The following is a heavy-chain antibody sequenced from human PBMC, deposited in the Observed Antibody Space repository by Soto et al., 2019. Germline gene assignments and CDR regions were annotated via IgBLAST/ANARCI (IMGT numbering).Heavy chain of an antibody. CDR3: AREPGGSYPYYCYGMDV. CDR2: IYYSGST. J-gene: IGHJ6*02. CDR1: GGSISSYY. V-gene: IGHV4-59*01. Sequence: QVQLQESGPGLVKPSETLSLTCTVSGGSISSYYWSWIRQPPGKGLEWIGYIYYSGSTNYNPSLKSRVTISVDTSKNQFSLKLSSVTAADTAVYYCAREPGGSYPYYCYGMDVWGQGTTVTVSS. D-gene: IGHD1-26*01.